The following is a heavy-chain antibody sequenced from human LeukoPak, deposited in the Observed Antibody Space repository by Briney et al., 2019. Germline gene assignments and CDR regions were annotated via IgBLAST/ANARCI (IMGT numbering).Heavy chain of an antibody. J-gene: IGHJ4*02. Sequence: GESLKISCKGSGYSFTSYWIGWVRQMPGKGLEWMGIIYPGDSDTRYSPSFQGQVTISADKSISTAYLQWSSLKASDTAMYYCARADILNYDILTGYPAPIDYWGQGTLVTVSS. V-gene: IGHV5-51*01. CDR3: ARADILNYDILTGYPAPIDY. D-gene: IGHD3-9*01. CDR1: GYSFTSYW. CDR2: IYPGDSDT.